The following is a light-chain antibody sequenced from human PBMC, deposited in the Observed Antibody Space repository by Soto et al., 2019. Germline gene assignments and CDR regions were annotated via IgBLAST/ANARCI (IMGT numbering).Light chain of an antibody. Sequence: QSVLTQPASVSGSPGQSTTISCTGTSSDVGGYNEDSWYQQRPGKAPKLMIYDVSNRPSGVSNRFSGSKSGNTASLTISGLQAEDEAYYYCSSHAAGSTLIFGGGTKLTVL. CDR1: SSDVGGYNE. CDR3: SSHAAGSTLI. V-gene: IGLV2-14*03. J-gene: IGLJ2*01. CDR2: DVS.